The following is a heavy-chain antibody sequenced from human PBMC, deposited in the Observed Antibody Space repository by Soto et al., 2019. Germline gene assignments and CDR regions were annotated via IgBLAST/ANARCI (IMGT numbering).Heavy chain of an antibody. CDR2: IYTSGST. CDR1: GGSISSYY. V-gene: IGHV4-4*07. J-gene: IGHJ5*02. Sequence: SETRSLTCTVSGGSISSYYWSWIRQPAGKGLEWIGRIYTSGSTNYNPSLKSRVTISVDTSKNQFSLKLSSVTAADTAVYYCARLPGITGTTGWFDPWGQGTLVTVSS. CDR3: ARLPGITGTTGWFDP. D-gene: IGHD1-7*01.